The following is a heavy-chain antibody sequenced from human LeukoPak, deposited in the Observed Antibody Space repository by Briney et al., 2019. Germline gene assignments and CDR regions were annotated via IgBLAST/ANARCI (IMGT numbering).Heavy chain of an antibody. V-gene: IGHV1-18*01. CDR2: ISAYNGNT. CDR3: ARDSGSGYSYGEFDY. J-gene: IGHJ4*02. Sequence: ASVKVSCKASGYTFTNYGISWVRQAHGQGLECMGWISAYNGNTNYAQKLQGRVTMTTDTSTSTAYMELRSLRSDDTAVYYCARDSGSGYSYGEFDYWGQGTLVTVSS. D-gene: IGHD5-18*01. CDR1: GYTFTNYG.